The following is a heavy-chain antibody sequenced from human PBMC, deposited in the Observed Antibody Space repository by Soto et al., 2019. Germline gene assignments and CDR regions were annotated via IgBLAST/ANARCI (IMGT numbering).Heavy chain of an antibody. V-gene: IGHV4-4*07. CDR2: ISATGTT. J-gene: IGHJ3*02. CDR1: GDSMNSMSSYY. CDR3: ARDQSGAADI. Sequence: QVQLQESGPGLVEPSETLSLTCTVSGDSMNSMSSYYWSWIRQSAEKGLEWIGRISATGTTSYIPSLQSRITSSIDESKNQFSVNLKFVAAADTAVYFCARDQSGAADIWGQGTLVTV. D-gene: IGHD7-27*01.